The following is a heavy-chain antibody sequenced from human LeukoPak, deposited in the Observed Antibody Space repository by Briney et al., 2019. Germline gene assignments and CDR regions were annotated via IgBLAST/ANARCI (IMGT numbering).Heavy chain of an antibody. J-gene: IGHJ4*02. V-gene: IGHV4-61*01. CDR1: GYSISSGYY. CDR3: ARARIWTGYADY. CDR2: IYYTGNT. D-gene: IGHD3/OR15-3a*01. Sequence: PSETLSLTCTVSGYSISSGYYWGWIRQPPGKGLEWIAYIYYTGNTNYNPSLRSRVSMSVDPAKNQFSLRLRSVTAADTAVYYCARARIWTGYADYWGQGIQVTVTS.